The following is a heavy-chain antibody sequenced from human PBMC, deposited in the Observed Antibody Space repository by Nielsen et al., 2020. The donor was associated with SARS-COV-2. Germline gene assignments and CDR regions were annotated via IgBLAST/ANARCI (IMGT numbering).Heavy chain of an antibody. CDR3: ARLASSSWHFDY. D-gene: IGHD6-13*01. CDR1: GFTFSSYW. Sequence: GESLKISCAASGFTFSSYWMSWVRQAPGKGLEWVANIKQDGSEKYYVDSVKGRFTISRDNAKNSLYLQMNSLRAEDTAVYYCARLASSSWHFDYWGQGTLVIVSS. V-gene: IGHV3-7*01. J-gene: IGHJ4*02. CDR2: IKQDGSEK.